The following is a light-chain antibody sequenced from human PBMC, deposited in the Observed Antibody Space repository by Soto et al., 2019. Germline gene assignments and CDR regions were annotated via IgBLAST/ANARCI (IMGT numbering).Light chain of an antibody. V-gene: IGKV3-11*01. CDR1: QSVGTY. CDR2: DAS. CDR3: RQCSNWPHLYT. Sequence: EIVLTQSPATLSLSPGERATLSCRASQSVGTYLAWYQQKPGQAPRLLISDASNRATGVPARFSGGGSGTDFTLTISRLEPEDFAVYYCRQCSNWPHLYTFGQGTKLEIK. J-gene: IGKJ2*01.